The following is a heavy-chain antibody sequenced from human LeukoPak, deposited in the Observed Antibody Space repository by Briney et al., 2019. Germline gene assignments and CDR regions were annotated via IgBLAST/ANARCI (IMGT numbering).Heavy chain of an antibody. V-gene: IGHV1-69*05. CDR2: IIPIFGTA. CDR3: ARESTAGVDSGSYFG. CDR1: GGTFSSYA. D-gene: IGHD1-26*01. Sequence: GASVKVSCKASGGTFSSYAISWVRQAPGQGLEWMGGIIPIFGTANYAQKFQGRVTITTDESTSTAYMELSSLRSEDTAVYYCARESTAGVDSGSYFGWGQGTLVTVSS. J-gene: IGHJ4*02.